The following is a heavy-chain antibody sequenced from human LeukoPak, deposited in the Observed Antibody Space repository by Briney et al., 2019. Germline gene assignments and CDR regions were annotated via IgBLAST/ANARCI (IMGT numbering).Heavy chain of an antibody. V-gene: IGHV1-46*01. CDR1: GYTFTSNY. CDR2: ISPSGGST. Sequence: ASVKVSCKAFGYTFTSNYMHWVRQAPGQGPEWMGVISPSGGSTTYAQKFQGRVTLTRDMSTSTDYLELSSLRSEDTAVYYCARDVGFSGEGVWFDPWGQGTLVTVSS. J-gene: IGHJ5*02. CDR3: ARDVGFSGEGVWFDP. D-gene: IGHD6-19*01.